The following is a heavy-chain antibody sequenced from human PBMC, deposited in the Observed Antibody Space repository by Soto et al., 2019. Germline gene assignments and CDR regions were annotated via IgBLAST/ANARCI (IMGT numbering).Heavy chain of an antibody. J-gene: IGHJ5*02. V-gene: IGHV4-34*01. Sequence: SETLSLTCSVYGESFSGYYWSWIRQPPGKGLEWIGEISHSGSTNYNLSLKSRVTISVDTSKNQFSLNLTSVTAADTAVYYCAICRLVRDLNWFDPWGQGXLVTVYS. D-gene: IGHD6-19*01. CDR2: ISHSGST. CDR3: AICRLVRDLNWFDP. CDR1: GESFSGYY.